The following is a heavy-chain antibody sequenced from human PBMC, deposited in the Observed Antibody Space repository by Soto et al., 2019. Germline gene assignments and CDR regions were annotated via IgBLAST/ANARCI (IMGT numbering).Heavy chain of an antibody. Sequence: PSETLSLTCTVSGGSISSSIYYWGWIRQPPGKGLEWIASIFYSGSTYFNPSLQSRVTISVDTSKNQFSLKLSSVTAADTAVYYCARHDWIGGSGSFYSAPFDYWGQGTLVTVSS. CDR3: ARHDWIGGSGSFYSAPFDY. CDR1: GGSISSSIYY. V-gene: IGHV4-39*01. CDR2: IFYSGST. J-gene: IGHJ4*02. D-gene: IGHD3-10*01.